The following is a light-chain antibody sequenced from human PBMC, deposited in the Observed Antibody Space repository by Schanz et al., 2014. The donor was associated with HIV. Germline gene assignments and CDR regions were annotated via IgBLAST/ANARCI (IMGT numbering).Light chain of an antibody. Sequence: DIQMTQSPSTLSASVGDRVTITCRASQSISRWLAWYQQKPGKAPKLLIYRASSLESGVSSSFSGSGSGTEFTLTISSLQPDDFATYFCQQYKDNSLHTFGQGTKVEIK. J-gene: IGKJ2*01. CDR3: QQYKDNSLHT. CDR1: QSISRW. CDR2: RAS. V-gene: IGKV1-5*03.